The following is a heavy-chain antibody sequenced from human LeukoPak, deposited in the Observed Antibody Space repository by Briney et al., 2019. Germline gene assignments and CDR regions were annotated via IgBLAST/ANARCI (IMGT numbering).Heavy chain of an antibody. CDR3: ARGYYYGSGMYYYYMDV. V-gene: IGHV4-61*02. Sequence: SETLSLTCTVSGGSISSSSYYWSWIRQPAGKGLEWIGRIYTSGSTNYNPSLKSRVTMSVDTSKNQFSLKLSSVTAADTAVYYCARGYYYGSGMYYYYMDVWGKGTTVTISS. CDR2: IYTSGST. J-gene: IGHJ6*03. D-gene: IGHD3-10*01. CDR1: GGSISSSSYY.